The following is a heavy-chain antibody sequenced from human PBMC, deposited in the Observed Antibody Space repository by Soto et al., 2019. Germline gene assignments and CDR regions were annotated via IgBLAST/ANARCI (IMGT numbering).Heavy chain of an antibody. Sequence: TLSLTCIVSGVSVRSYTWSWVRQPANKGLEWIGRVFSSVSATYNPSLKSRVSISMDAPENRISLKLDSVTAADAGVYFCARDGMTTGDTWGPGTLVTVSS. V-gene: IGHV4-4*07. D-gene: IGHD2-21*02. CDR2: VFSSVSA. J-gene: IGHJ4*02. CDR1: GVSVRSYT. CDR3: ARDGMTTGDT.